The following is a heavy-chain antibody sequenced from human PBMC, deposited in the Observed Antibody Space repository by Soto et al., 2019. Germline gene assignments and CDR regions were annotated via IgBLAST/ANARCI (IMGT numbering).Heavy chain of an antibody. Sequence: SETLSLTCTVSGGSISSGGYYWSWIRQHPGKGLEWIGYIYYSGSTYYNPSLKSRVTISVDTSKNQFSLKLSSVTAADTAVYYCARRDRSGYSYWLDTWGQGTLVPSPQ. D-gene: IGHD3-22*01. V-gene: IGHV4-31*03. J-gene: IGHJ5*02. CDR3: ARRDRSGYSYWLDT. CDR1: GGSISSGGYY. CDR2: IYYSGST.